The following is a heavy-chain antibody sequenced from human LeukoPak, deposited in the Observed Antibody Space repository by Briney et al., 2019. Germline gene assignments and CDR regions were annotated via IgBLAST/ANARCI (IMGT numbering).Heavy chain of an antibody. Sequence: PGGSLRLSCAASGVTVSSTYMSWVRQAPGEGPEWVSAISGSGGSTYYADSVKGRFTISRDNSKNTLYLQMNSLRAEDTAVYYCAKGVYYYDSSGLYYFDYWGQGTLVTVSS. J-gene: IGHJ4*02. D-gene: IGHD3-22*01. CDR1: GVTVSSTY. V-gene: IGHV3-23*01. CDR2: ISGSGGST. CDR3: AKGVYYYDSSGLYYFDY.